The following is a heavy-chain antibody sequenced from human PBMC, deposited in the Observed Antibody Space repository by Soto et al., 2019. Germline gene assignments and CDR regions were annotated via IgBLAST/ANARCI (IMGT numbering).Heavy chain of an antibody. CDR1: GGSVSSGSYY. CDR3: ARGGTNSSGCLGI. V-gene: IGHV4-61*01. CDR2: IYYSGST. J-gene: IGHJ3*02. Sequence: QVQLQESGPGLVKHSETLSLTCTVSGGSVSSGSYYWSWIRQPPGKGLEWIGYIYYSGSTNYNPSLKGRVTISVDTSKNQFSLKLSAVTAADTAVYYCARGGTNSSGCLGIWGQGTMVTVSS. D-gene: IGHD6-19*01.